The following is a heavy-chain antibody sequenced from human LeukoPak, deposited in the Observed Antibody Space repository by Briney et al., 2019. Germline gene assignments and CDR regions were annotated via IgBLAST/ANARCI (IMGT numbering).Heavy chain of an antibody. CDR3: ARDRYYYGSGSHYYMDV. Sequence: SETLSLTCTVSGGSISSYYWSWIRQPPGKGLEWIGYIYYSGSTNYNPSLKSRVTISVDTSKNQFSLKLSSVTAADTAVYYCARDRYYYGSGSHYYMDVWGKGTTVTISS. CDR1: GGSISSYY. CDR2: IYYSGST. D-gene: IGHD3-10*01. V-gene: IGHV4-59*01. J-gene: IGHJ6*03.